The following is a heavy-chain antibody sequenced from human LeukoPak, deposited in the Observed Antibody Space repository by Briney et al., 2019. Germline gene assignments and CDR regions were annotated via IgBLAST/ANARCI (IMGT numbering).Heavy chain of an antibody. Sequence: GGSLRLSCAASGFTFDDYTMHWVRQAPGKSLEWVSLITPDGSLKYFIDSVKGRFTISRDNSENSLVLQMNSLRIEDTAFYYCAKDINYGSDWSSAFDTWGRGTLVTVS. CDR3: AKDINYGSDWSSAFDT. J-gene: IGHJ3*02. CDR1: GFTFDDYT. V-gene: IGHV3-43*01. D-gene: IGHD6-19*01. CDR2: ITPDGSLK.